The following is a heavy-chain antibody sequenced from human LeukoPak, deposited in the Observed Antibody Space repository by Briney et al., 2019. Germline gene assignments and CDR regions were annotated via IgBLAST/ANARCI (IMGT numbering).Heavy chain of an antibody. CDR3: AQDWIDGDSGIDQ. J-gene: IGHJ4*02. V-gene: IGHV3-23*01. CDR2: IRAGSDVT. Sequence: GGSLRLSCAASAFTFSRFAMSWVRQAPGKGLEWVSAIRAGSDVTYYADFVKGRFTISRDNSKNMLFLQMNSLKVEDTAIYFCAQDWIDGDSGIDQSGQGTLVTVSA. D-gene: IGHD4-17*01. CDR1: AFTFSRFA.